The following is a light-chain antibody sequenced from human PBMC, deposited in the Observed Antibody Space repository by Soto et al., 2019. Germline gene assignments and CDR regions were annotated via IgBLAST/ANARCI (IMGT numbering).Light chain of an antibody. CDR2: GAS. Sequence: VFTQSLRTLSLSPGESATLPCRASQSVSSSYLAWYQQKPGQAPRLLIYGASSRATGIPDRFSGSGSGTDFTLTISRLEPEDFAVYYCQQYGSSPLTFGGGTKVDIK. CDR1: QSVSSSY. J-gene: IGKJ4*01. CDR3: QQYGSSPLT. V-gene: IGKV3-20*01.